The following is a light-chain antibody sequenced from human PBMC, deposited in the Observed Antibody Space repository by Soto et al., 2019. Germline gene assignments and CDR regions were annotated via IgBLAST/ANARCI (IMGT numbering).Light chain of an antibody. Sequence: DIQMTQSPSTLSASVGDRVSITCRASQTINNLMAWYQQKPGKAPKLLIYAASSLQSGVPSRFSGSGFGTDFTLTISSLQPEDSAIYYCQQADTFPITFGQGTRLEIK. V-gene: IGKV1-12*01. CDR1: QTINNL. J-gene: IGKJ5*01. CDR2: AAS. CDR3: QQADTFPIT.